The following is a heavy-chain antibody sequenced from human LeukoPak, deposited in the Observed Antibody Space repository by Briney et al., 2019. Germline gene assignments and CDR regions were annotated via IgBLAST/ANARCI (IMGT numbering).Heavy chain of an antibody. D-gene: IGHD1-1*01. J-gene: IGHJ4*02. CDR1: GYTFSDYC. V-gene: IGHV1-69-2*01. CDR2: VDPKNGET. Sequence: GATVKLSCKASGYTFSDYCIHWIQQGPGKGLEWMGRVDPKNGETLYAQKFRGRVTFTADTSTETTYMEISGLGSEDTAVYFCARWASATGFFDYWGQGALVTVSS. CDR3: ARWASATGFFDY.